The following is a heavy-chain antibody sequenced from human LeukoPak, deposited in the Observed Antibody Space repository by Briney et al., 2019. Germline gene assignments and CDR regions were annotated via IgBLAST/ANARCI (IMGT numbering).Heavy chain of an antibody. V-gene: IGHV1-18*01. CDR2: ISAYNGNT. CDR1: GGTFSSYA. D-gene: IGHD3-10*01. J-gene: IGHJ4*02. Sequence: GSSVKVSCKASGGTFSSYAISWVRQAPGQGLEWMGWISAYNGNTNYAQKLQGRVTMTTDTSTSTAYMELRSLRSDDTAVYYCARDRKSPSGSYYGYWGQGTLVTVSS. CDR3: ARDRKSPSGSYYGY.